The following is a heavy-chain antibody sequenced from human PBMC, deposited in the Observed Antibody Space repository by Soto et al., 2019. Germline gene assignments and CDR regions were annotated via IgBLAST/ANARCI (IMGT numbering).Heavy chain of an antibody. CDR3: ARDEEVNYADYGGSDHYYGMDV. V-gene: IGHV4-31*03. Sequence: PSETLSLTCTVSGCTISSGGYYWRWHSQHPGKGLEWIGYIYYTGSTYYNPSLKSRVTISVDTSKNQFSLKLTSVTAADTAVYYCARDEEVNYADYGGSDHYYGMDVWGQGTTVTV. CDR1: GCTISSGGYY. CDR2: IYYTGST. J-gene: IGHJ6*02. D-gene: IGHD4-17*01.